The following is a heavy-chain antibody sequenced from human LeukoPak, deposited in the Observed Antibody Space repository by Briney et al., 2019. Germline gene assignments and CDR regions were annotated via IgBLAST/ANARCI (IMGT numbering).Heavy chain of an antibody. CDR2: IIPIFGTA. CDR3: ARAIEGYYDSSGYYFGYFDY. V-gene: IGHV1-69*05. CDR1: GYTFTGYY. Sequence: SVKVSCKASGYTFTGYYMHWVRQAPGQGLEWMGGIIPIFGTANYAQKFQGRVTITTDESTSTAYMELSSLRSEDTAVYYCARAIEGYYDSSGYYFGYFDYWGQGTLVTVSS. D-gene: IGHD3-22*01. J-gene: IGHJ4*02.